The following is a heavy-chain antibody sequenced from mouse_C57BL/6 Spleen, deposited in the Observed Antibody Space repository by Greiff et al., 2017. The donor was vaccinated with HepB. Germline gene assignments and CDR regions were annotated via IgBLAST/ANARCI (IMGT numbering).Heavy chain of an antibody. CDR1: GYAFTNYL. J-gene: IGHJ1*03. Sequence: QVQLQQSGAELVRPGPSVKVSCKASGYAFTNYLIEWVKQRPGQGLEWIGVINPGSGGTNYNEKFKGKATLTADKSSSTAYMQLSSLTSEDSAVYFCARDWVTTVVATNRYFDVWGTGTTVTVSS. D-gene: IGHD1-1*01. CDR2: INPGSGGT. CDR3: ARDWVTTVVATNRYFDV. V-gene: IGHV1-54*01.